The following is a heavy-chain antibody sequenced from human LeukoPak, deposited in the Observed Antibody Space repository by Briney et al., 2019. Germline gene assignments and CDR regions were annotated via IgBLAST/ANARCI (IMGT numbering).Heavy chain of an antibody. Sequence: ASVKVSCKASGYTFTSHDINWVRQATGQGLEWMGWMNPNGGNTGFAQKFQGRVTMTSNTSISTAYMELSSLRSEDTAVYYCARAIRRGIYWFDPWGQGTQVTVSS. CDR3: ARAIRRGIYWFDP. CDR1: GYTFTSHD. V-gene: IGHV1-8*01. J-gene: IGHJ5*02. D-gene: IGHD1-26*01. CDR2: MNPNGGNT.